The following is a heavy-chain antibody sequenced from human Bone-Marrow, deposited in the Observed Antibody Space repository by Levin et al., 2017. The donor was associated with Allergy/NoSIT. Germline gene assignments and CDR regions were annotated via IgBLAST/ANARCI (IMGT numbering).Heavy chain of an antibody. CDR1: GFTFRSYA. CDR2: ISGSSNYI. D-gene: IGHD6-19*01. V-gene: IGHV3-21*06. J-gene: IGHJ4*02. CDR3: ARGIAVAPGYFDY. Sequence: PGESLKISCAASGFTFRSYAINWVRRAPGKGLEWVSSISGSSNYIYYADSVRGRFTISRDNAKNSVYLQMNSLRGDDTAVYHCARGIAVAPGYFDYWGQGTLVTVSS.